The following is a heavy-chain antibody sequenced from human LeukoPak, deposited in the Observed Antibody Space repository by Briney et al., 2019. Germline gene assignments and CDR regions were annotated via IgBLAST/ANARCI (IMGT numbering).Heavy chain of an antibody. CDR2: VSLDGRNK. D-gene: IGHD3-10*01. J-gene: IGHJ5*02. CDR3: ARGKKYYYGSGNPT. Sequence: GGSLRLSCAASGFTFSSYAMHWVRQAPGKGLEWVAVVSLDGRNKYYADSVKDRFTISRDNSKNTLYLQMNSLRAEDTAVYYCARGKKYYYGSGNPTWGQGTLVTVSA. V-gene: IGHV3-30*04. CDR1: GFTFSSYA.